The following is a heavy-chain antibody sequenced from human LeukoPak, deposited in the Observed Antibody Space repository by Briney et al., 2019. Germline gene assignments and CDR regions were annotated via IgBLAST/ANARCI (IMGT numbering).Heavy chain of an antibody. CDR3: ARLYSSGWRYFDY. CDR1: GFTFSNYA. D-gene: IGHD6-19*01. V-gene: IGHV3-21*01. J-gene: IGHJ4*02. CDR2: ISSSSSYI. Sequence: GGSRRLAWVVSGFTFSNYATRWVRQAAGKGLEWVSSISSSSSYIYYADSVKARFTISRDHAKNSLSLQMTTLRAEDTAVYYCARLYSSGWRYFDYWDQGTLVTVSS.